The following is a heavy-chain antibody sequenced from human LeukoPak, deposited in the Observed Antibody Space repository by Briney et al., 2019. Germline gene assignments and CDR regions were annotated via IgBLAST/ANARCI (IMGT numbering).Heavy chain of an antibody. D-gene: IGHD2-2*01. J-gene: IGHJ4*02. V-gene: IGHV1-2*02. CDR2: INHDSGGT. CDR3: ARAQDIVVARLVDY. CDR1: GYTFTTYV. Sequence: GASLKVSCTASGYTFTTYVINSVRQATGQGLECMGWINHDSGGTNYAQKFQGRVTMTRDTSISTAYVELGRLRSDDTAVYYCARAQDIVVARLVDYWGQGTLVTVSS.